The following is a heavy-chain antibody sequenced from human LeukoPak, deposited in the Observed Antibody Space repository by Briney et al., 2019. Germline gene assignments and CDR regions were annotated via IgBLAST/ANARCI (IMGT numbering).Heavy chain of an antibody. CDR3: TTDTWYSAGH. V-gene: IGHV3-7*03. Sequence: GGSLRLSCTASGFIFSGSWMAWIRQAPGKGLEWVAIIKKDGSEKYYVDSMKGRFTITRDNAKNSLFLQMNSLRAEDTAIYYCTTDTWYSAGHWGQGTLVTVSS. CDR1: GFIFSGSW. CDR2: IKKDGSEK. D-gene: IGHD2-15*01. J-gene: IGHJ4*02.